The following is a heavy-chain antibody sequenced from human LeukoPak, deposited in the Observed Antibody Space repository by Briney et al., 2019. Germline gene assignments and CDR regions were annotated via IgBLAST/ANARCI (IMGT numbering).Heavy chain of an antibody. D-gene: IGHD6-13*01. CDR2: VFYSGST. Sequence: SETLSLTCAVYGGSFSGYYWSWIRQPPGRGLEWIGYVFYSGSTTYNPSLESRVTISVDTSKNQFSLKLSSVTTADTAVYYCARAPRAGASSWYRFDFWGQGTLVTVSS. J-gene: IGHJ4*02. CDR3: ARAPRAGASSWYRFDF. V-gene: IGHV4-59*01. CDR1: GGSFSGYY.